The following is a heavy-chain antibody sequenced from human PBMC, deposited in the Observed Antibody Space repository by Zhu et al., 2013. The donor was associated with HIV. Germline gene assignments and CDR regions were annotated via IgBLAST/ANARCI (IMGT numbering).Heavy chain of an antibody. V-gene: IGHV3-9*01. CDR3: AKGGSRAPYGSGSYPFDY. D-gene: IGHD3-10*01. CDR1: GFTFDDYA. CDR2: ISWNSGSI. Sequence: EVQLVESGGGLVQPGRSLRLSCAASGFTFDDYAMHWVRQAPGKGLEWVSGISWNSGSIGYADSVKGRFTISRDNAKNSLYLQMNSLRAEDTALYYCAKGGSRAPYGSGSYPFDYWGQGTLVTVSS. J-gene: IGHJ4*02.